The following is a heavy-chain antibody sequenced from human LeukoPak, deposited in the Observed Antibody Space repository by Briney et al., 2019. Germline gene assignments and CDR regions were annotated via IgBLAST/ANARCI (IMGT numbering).Heavy chain of an antibody. V-gene: IGHV4-59*08. CDR3: AGRYRSGLDS. D-gene: IGHD6-19*01. J-gene: IGHJ4*02. Sequence: PSETLSLTCTVSGGSISSYHWTWLRQSPGKGLEWIGYIYYSESTNYNTSLKSRVTISVDTSKNQFSLRLRSVTAADTAVYYCAGRYRSGLDSWGQGTLVTVSS. CDR1: GGSISSYH. CDR2: IYYSEST.